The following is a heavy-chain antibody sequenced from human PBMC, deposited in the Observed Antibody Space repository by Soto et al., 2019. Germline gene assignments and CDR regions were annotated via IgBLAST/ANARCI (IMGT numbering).Heavy chain of an antibody. V-gene: IGHV4-34*11. D-gene: IGHD3-10*01. CDR3: ARRWSGTDY. CDR2: IHNSGST. Sequence: PSETLSLTCAVYCGSFSGYYWSWIRQPPGKGLEWIGYIHNSGSTSYNPSLQSRVTISADVSKNQFSLDLRSVTAADTAVYYCARRWSGTDYWGHGTLVTVSS. CDR1: CGSFSGYY. J-gene: IGHJ4*01.